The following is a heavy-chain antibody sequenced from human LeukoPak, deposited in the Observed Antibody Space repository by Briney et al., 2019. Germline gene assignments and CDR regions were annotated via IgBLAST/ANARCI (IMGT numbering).Heavy chain of an antibody. CDR1: GFTLRDYW. CDR3: ARSYCSGGTCYRGDY. J-gene: IGHJ4*02. D-gene: IGHD2-15*01. Sequence: GGSLRLSCAASGFTLRDYWMSWVRQAPGKGLEWLANIKQDGSEKYYVDSVKGRFTISRDNAENPLYLQMNSLRAEDTAVYYCARSYCSGGTCYRGDYWGQGTLVTVSS. V-gene: IGHV3-7*01. CDR2: IKQDGSEK.